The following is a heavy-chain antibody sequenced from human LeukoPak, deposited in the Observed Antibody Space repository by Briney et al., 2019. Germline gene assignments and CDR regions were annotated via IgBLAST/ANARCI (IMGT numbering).Heavy chain of an antibody. V-gene: IGHV3-66*02. CDR2: IYSDGST. J-gene: IGHJ4*02. D-gene: IGHD6-6*01. CDR1: GFTVSTKY. CDR3: ARGPRYSSSSYYFDY. Sequence: GGSLRLSCAASGFTVSTKYMSWVRQAPGKGLEWVSLIYSDGSTYYADSVKGRITISRDNSKNTLYLQMGSLRAEDMAVYYCARGPRYSSSSYYFDYWGQGTLVTVSS.